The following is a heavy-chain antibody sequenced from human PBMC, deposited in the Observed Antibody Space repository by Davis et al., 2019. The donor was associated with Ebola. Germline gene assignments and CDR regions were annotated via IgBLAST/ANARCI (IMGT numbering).Heavy chain of an antibody. CDR2: IWYDGSNK. J-gene: IGHJ4*02. D-gene: IGHD1-26*01. Sequence: GESLKISCAASGFTFSTYSMNWVRQAPGKGLEWVAVIWYDGSNKYYADSVKGRFTISRDNSKNTLYLQMNSLRAEDTAVYYCTSTTPDYWGQGTLVTVSS. CDR3: TSTTPDY. V-gene: IGHV3-33*08. CDR1: GFTFSTYS.